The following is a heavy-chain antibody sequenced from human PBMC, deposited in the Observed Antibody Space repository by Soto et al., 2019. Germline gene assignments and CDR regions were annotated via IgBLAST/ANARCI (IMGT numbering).Heavy chain of an antibody. CDR3: ARDGQSLAPYALDV. CDR2: IWYDGSNK. J-gene: IGHJ6*02. D-gene: IGHD6-19*01. Sequence: QVQVVESGGGVVQPGRSLRLSCTASGFTFRSHVMHWVRQAPGKGLEWVAQIWYDGSNKYYADSVKGRFTISRDNSKNTLYVQMDSLRVEDTAVYYCARDGQSLAPYALDVWGQGTSVTVS. V-gene: IGHV3-33*01. CDR1: GFTFRSHV.